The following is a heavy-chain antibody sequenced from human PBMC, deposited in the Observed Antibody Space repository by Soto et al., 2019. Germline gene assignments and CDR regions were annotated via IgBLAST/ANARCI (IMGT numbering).Heavy chain of an antibody. Sequence: GGSLRLSCAASGFTFRSYEMNWVRHAPGKGLEWVSYISSSGSTIYYADSVMGRFTISRDNAKNSLYLQMNSLRADDTAVYYCARGWSIVVVVTSVGSGGMDVWGQGTTVTVSS. CDR2: ISSSGSTI. CDR1: GFTFRSYE. D-gene: IGHD2-15*01. V-gene: IGHV3-48*03. J-gene: IGHJ6*02. CDR3: ARGWSIVVVVTSVGSGGMDV.